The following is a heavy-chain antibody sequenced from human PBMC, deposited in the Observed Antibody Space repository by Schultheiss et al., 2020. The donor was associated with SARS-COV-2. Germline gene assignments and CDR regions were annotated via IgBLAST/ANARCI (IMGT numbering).Heavy chain of an antibody. V-gene: IGHV4-39*01. CDR1: GGSISSSSYY. D-gene: IGHD6-13*01. Sequence: SETLSLTCTVSGGSISSSSYYWGWIRQPPGKGLEWIGSIYYSGSTYYNPSLKSRVTISVDTSKNQFSLKLSSVTAADTAVYYCASLRNGYNWNYSWGQGTLVTVSS. CDR3: ASLRNGYNWNYS. J-gene: IGHJ5*01. CDR2: IYYSGST.